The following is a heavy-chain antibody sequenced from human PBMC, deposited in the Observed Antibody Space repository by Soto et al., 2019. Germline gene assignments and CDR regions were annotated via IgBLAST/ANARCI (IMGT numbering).Heavy chain of an antibody. Sequence: GVSLRLSCAGSGFSFSSYEMNWVRQAPGKGLEWVSYISSSGSDTYYADSVKARFTISRDNAQNSLYLQMTRLRAEDTAIYYCASLSGSYGFDPWGQGTLVTVS. J-gene: IGHJ5*02. CDR2: ISSSGSDT. D-gene: IGHD1-26*01. CDR1: GFSFSSYE. V-gene: IGHV3-48*03. CDR3: ASLSGSYGFDP.